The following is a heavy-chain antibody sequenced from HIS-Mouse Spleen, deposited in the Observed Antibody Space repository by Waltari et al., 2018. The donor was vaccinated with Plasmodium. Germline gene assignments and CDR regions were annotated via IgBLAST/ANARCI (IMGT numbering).Heavy chain of an antibody. CDR2: KSYDGSNN. CDR1: GFTFSSCA. Sequence: QVQLVESGGGVVQPGRSLDLSCAASGFTFSSCAMHGARPAPVKGLEWVAVKSYDGSNNYYADSVKGRFTISRDNSKNTLYLQMNSLRAEDTAVYYCAREAGSGGLYYFDYWGQGTLVTVSS. D-gene: IGHD3-10*01. CDR3: AREAGSGGLYYFDY. V-gene: IGHV3-30-3*01. J-gene: IGHJ4*02.